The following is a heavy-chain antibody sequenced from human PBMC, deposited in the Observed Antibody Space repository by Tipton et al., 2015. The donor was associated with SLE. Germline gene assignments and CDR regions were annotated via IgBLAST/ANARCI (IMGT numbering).Heavy chain of an antibody. Sequence: TLSLTCTVSGGSISSYYWSWIRQPSGKGLEWIGYIYYSGSTNYNPSLKSRVTISVDTSKNQFSLKLSSVTAADTAVYYCAGLNWNPVEEAGDYWGQGTLVTVSS. CDR2: IYYSGST. CDR1: GGSISSYY. CDR3: AGLNWNPVEEAGDY. J-gene: IGHJ4*02. V-gene: IGHV4-59*01. D-gene: IGHD1-1*01.